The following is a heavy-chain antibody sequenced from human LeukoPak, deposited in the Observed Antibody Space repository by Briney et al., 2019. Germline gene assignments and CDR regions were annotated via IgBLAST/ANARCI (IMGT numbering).Heavy chain of an antibody. CDR2: INHSGST. D-gene: IGHD6-13*01. V-gene: IGHV4-34*01. CDR1: GGSFSGYY. Sequence: SEALSLTCAVYGGSFSGYYWSWIRQPPGKGLEWIGEINHSGSTNYNPSLKSRVTISVDTSKNQFSLKLSSVTAADTAVYYCARGAAASYWGQGTLVTVSS. J-gene: IGHJ4*02. CDR3: ARGAAASY.